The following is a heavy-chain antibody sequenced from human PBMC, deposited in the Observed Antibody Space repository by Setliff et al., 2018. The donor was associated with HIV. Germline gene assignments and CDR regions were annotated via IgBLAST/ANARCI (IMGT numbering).Heavy chain of an antibody. CDR1: GGSFSGHY. V-gene: IGHV4-34*01. D-gene: IGHD6-13*01. Sequence: PSETLSLTCAVYGGSFSGHYWSWIRQPPGKGLEWIGEINHSGSTNYNPSLKSRVTISVDTSMDQFSLKLNSVTAADTAVYYCAAASSWDPLLDYWGQGTLVTVSS. CDR2: INHSGST. CDR3: AAASSWDPLLDY. J-gene: IGHJ4*02.